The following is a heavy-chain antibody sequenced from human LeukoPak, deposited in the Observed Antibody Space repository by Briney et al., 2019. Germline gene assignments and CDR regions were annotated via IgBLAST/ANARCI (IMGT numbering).Heavy chain of an antibody. Sequence: SETLSLTCTVSGGSLSSYYWSWIRQPPGKGLEWIGYIYYSGSTNYNPSLKSRVTISVDTSKNQFSLKLSSVTAADTAVYYCARDPRADGSSGYYYGMDVGGQGTTVTVSS. J-gene: IGHJ6*02. CDR3: ARDPRADGSSGYYYGMDV. D-gene: IGHD6-6*01. CDR1: GGSLSSYY. V-gene: IGHV4-59*01. CDR2: IYYSGST.